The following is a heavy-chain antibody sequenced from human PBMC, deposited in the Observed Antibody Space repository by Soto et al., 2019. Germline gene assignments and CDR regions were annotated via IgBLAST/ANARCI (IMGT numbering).Heavy chain of an antibody. CDR2: IYYSGST. J-gene: IGHJ4*02. Sequence: PSETLSLTCTVSGGSISSGDYYWSWIRQPPGKGLEWIGYIYYSGSTYYNPSLKSRVTISVDTSKNQFSLKLNSMTAADTAVYYCARHNYGSGSTYFDYWGQGILVTVSS. CDR3: ARHNYGSGSTYFDY. V-gene: IGHV4-30-4*01. D-gene: IGHD3-10*01. CDR1: GGSISSGDYY.